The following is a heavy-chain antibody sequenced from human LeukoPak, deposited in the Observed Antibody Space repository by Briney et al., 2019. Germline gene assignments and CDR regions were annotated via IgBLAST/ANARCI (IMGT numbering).Heavy chain of an antibody. Sequence: ASVKVSCTASGYTFTSYGISWVRQAPGQGLEWMGWISAHDGNTNYAQKLQGRVTMTTDTSTSIAYMELRSLRSDDTAMYYCARAWIMVTSHLDFWGQGTLVTVSS. CDR2: ISAHDGNT. D-gene: IGHD2-21*02. CDR3: ARAWIMVTSHLDF. V-gene: IGHV1-18*01. J-gene: IGHJ4*02. CDR1: GYTFTSYG.